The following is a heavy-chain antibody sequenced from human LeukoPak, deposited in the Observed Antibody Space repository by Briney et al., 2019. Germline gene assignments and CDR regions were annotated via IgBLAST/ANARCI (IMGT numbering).Heavy chain of an antibody. D-gene: IGHD2-2*01. V-gene: IGHV4-30-4*01. CDR2: IFYLGNT. Sequence: SETLSLTCTVSGGSISSGNYYWSWIRQPPGKGLEWIGYIFYLGNTYYTPSLKSRVTISVDTSKNQFSLKLSSVTAADTAVYYCARQYCSSTSCFPLPWGQGTLVTVSS. J-gene: IGHJ5*02. CDR1: GGSISSGNYY. CDR3: ARQYCSSTSCFPLP.